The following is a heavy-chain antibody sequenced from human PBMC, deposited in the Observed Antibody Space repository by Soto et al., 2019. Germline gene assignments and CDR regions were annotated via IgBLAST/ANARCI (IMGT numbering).Heavy chain of an antibody. Sequence: PGGSLRLSCAASGFTFSSYAMHWVRQAPGKGLEWVAVISYDGSNKYYADSVKGRFPISRDNSKNTLYLQMNSLRAEDTAVYYCARDPATSAFVIWVQGTMVTV. CDR2: ISYDGSNK. CDR3: ARDPATSAFVI. V-gene: IGHV3-30-3*01. D-gene: IGHD5-12*01. J-gene: IGHJ3*02. CDR1: GFTFSSYA.